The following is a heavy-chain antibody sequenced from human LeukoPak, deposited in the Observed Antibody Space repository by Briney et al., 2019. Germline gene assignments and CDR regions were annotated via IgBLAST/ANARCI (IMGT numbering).Heavy chain of an antibody. J-gene: IGHJ5*02. Sequence: GASVKVSCTASGYTFTSYGISWVRQAPGQGLEWMGWISAYNGNTNYAQKLQGRVTMTTDTSTSTAYMELRSLRSDDTAVYYCARMARIWFGESWYNWFDPWGQGTLVTVSS. CDR1: GYTFTSYG. CDR2: ISAYNGNT. V-gene: IGHV1-18*01. D-gene: IGHD3-10*01. CDR3: ARMARIWFGESWYNWFDP.